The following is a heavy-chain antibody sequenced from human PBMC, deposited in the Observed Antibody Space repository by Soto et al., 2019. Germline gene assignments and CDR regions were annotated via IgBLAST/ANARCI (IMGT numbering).Heavy chain of an antibody. J-gene: IGHJ6*02. D-gene: IGHD6-19*01. CDR1: GGSFTTYG. CDR3: ASGSPGVSSAFNYGMDV. V-gene: IGHV1-69*14. Sequence: QVQLVQSGAEVKKPGSSVRVSCKASGGSFTTYGINWVRQAPGQGLEWVGGIIPLYGRANYAQKFQGRVTITADRSTTTAYMELSSLRSEDTAVHYCASGSPGVSSAFNYGMDVWGPGTTVTVSS. CDR2: IIPLYGRA.